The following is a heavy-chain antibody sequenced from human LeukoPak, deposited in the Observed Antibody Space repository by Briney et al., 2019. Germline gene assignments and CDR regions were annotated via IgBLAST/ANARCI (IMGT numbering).Heavy chain of an antibody. J-gene: IGHJ4*02. CDR2: ISSSSYI. V-gene: IGHV3-21*01. CDR3: ARDWGYSSSWYYFDY. CDR1: GYTFSSYS. Sequence: GGSLRLSCAASGYTFSSYSMNWVRQAPGKGLEWVSSISSSSYIYYADSVKGRFTISRDNAKNSLYLQVNSLRAEDTAVYYCARDWGYSSSWYYFDYWGQGTLVTVSS. D-gene: IGHD6-13*01.